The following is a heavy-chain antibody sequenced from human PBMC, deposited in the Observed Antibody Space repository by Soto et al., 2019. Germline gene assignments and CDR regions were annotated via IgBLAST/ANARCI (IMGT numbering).Heavy chain of an antibody. CDR2: ISAYNGNT. D-gene: IGHD3-22*01. J-gene: IGHJ3*02. Sequence: SVKVSCKASGYTFTSYGISWVRQAPGQGLEWMGWISAYNGNTNYAQKLQGRVTMTTDTSTSTAYMELRSLRSDDTAVYYCARGYLPPYYYDSSGSGGAFDIWGQGTMVTVSS. CDR1: GYTFTSYG. V-gene: IGHV1-18*01. CDR3: ARGYLPPYYYDSSGSGGAFDI.